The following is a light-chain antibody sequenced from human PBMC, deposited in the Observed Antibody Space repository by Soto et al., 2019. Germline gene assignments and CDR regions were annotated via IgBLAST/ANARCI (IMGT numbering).Light chain of an antibody. CDR3: QQYYAIPRT. CDR2: WAS. V-gene: IGKV4-1*01. CDR1: QSVLDRSNNKNS. J-gene: IGKJ1*01. Sequence: DIVMTQSPDSLAVSLGERAIINCKSSQSVLDRSNNKNSLTWYQQKPGQPPKPLIYWASTREFGVPDRFSGSGSGTDFTLTISSLQAEDVALYYCQQYYAIPRTFGQGTKVEIK.